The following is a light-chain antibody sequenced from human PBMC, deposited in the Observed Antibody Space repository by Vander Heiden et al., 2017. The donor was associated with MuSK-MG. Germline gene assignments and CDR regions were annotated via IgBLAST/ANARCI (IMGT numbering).Light chain of an antibody. CDR3: QQDDTDPLT. J-gene: IGKJ4*01. V-gene: IGKV1-33*01. CDR2: EAS. Sequence: DIQMTQSPSTLSASVGDRVTITCRASQGISRCLNWYQQKPGKAPKLLIYEASNLESGVPSRFSGSGSGTDFTFTISSLQPDDFATYYCQQDDTDPLTFGGGTKVEIK. CDR1: QGISRC.